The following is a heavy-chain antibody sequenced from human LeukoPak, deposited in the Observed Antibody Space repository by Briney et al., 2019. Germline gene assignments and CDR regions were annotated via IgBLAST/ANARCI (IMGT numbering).Heavy chain of an antibody. D-gene: IGHD1-26*01. CDR3: ARKLVGAAGAAFDI. J-gene: IGHJ3*02. V-gene: IGHV3-48*02. CDR1: GFIFSIFD. Sequence: PGGSLRLSCAASGFIFSIFDMNWVRQAPGKGLEWVSLISGGGSTIYYADSVKGRFTISRDNAKNSLYLQMNSLRDDDTAVYYCARKLVGAAGAAFDIWGQGKMVTVSS. CDR2: ISGGGSTI.